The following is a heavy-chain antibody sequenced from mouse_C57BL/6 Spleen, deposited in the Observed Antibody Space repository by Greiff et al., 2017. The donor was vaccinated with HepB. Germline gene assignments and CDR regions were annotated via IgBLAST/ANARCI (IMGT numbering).Heavy chain of an antibody. D-gene: IGHD2-4*01. J-gene: IGHJ2*01. CDR3: ARDYYYDRGDY. V-gene: IGHV1-82*01. CDR2: IYPGDGDT. CDR1: GYAFSSSW. Sequence: VQLQQSGPELVKPGASVKISCKASGYAFSSSWMNWVKQRPGKGLEWIGRIYPGDGDTNYNGKFKGKATLTADKSSSTAYMQLSSLTSEDSAVYFCARDYYYDRGDYWGQGTTLTVSS.